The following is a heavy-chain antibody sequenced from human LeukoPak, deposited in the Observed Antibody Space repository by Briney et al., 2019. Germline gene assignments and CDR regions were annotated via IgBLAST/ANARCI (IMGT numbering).Heavy chain of an antibody. V-gene: IGHV1-69*01. D-gene: IGHD2-2*01. CDR2: IIPIFGTA. CDR1: GGTFSSYA. Sequence: SVKVSCMASGGTFSSYAISWVRQAPGQGLEWMGGIIPIFGTANYAQKFQGRVTITADESTSTAYMELSSLRSEDTAVYYCAREGEYCSSTSCYGPNWFDPWGQGTLVTVSS. CDR3: AREGEYCSSTSCYGPNWFDP. J-gene: IGHJ5*02.